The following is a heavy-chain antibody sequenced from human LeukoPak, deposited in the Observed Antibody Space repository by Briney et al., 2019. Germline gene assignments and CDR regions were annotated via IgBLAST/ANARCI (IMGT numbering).Heavy chain of an antibody. J-gene: IGHJ4*02. CDR1: GFTFSSYW. CDR3: ARVRSGNTWYFDY. D-gene: IGHD6-19*01. CDR2: IKQDGNEK. V-gene: IGHV3-7*01. Sequence: GVSLRLSCGVSGFTFSSYWMSWVRQAPGKGLEWVANIKQDGNEKYYVDSVKGRFTISRDNPKNSLYLEMNSLRAEDTAVYFCARVRSGNTWYFDYWGQGTLVTVSS.